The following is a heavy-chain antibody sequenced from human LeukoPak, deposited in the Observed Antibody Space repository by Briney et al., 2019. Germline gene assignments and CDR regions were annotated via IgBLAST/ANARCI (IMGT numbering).Heavy chain of an antibody. J-gene: IGHJ6*03. Sequence: KASETLSLTCTVSGGSITTTTYYWGWIRQPPGKGLEWIGSIYYSGNTYYNPSLKSRVTISLDTSKNQFSLKVSSVTAADTAIYYCAKDFSSASYTYYYYYMGVWGKGTTVTVSS. V-gene: IGHV4-39*07. CDR1: GGSITTTTYY. D-gene: IGHD6-25*01. CDR2: IYYSGNT. CDR3: AKDFSSASYTYYYYYMGV.